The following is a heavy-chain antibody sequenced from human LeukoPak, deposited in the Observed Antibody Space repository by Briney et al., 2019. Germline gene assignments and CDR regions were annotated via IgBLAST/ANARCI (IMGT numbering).Heavy chain of an antibody. J-gene: IGHJ4*02. CDR2: ISLSGGST. CDR3: AEASIASGGTGQNFFDY. V-gene: IGHV3-43D*03. Sequence: PGGSLLLSLSASGLTLVYYGVDWGRQARGRGVGWDSPISLSGGSTYYAGSVKGQFAISRDNSTNTLYLQMSSLRPENPALYYCAEASIASGGTGQNFFDYWGQGTLVTVSS. D-gene: IGHD6-13*01. CDR1: GLTLVYYG.